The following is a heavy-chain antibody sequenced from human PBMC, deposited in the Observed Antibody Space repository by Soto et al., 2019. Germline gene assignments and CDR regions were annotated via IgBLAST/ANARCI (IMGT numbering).Heavy chain of an antibody. CDR2: IHFSGET. Sequence: QVQLQESGAGLMKPSQTLSLTCTVSGASIGRGGYYWPWIRQHPGKALEWMGHIHFSGETNYNPSLMGRLTMSIDTSTNQLSLNRAAVTAADTAMYYCARDQGGDLDYWGQGTLVTVSS. D-gene: IGHD2-21*01. CDR1: GASIGRGGYY. CDR3: ARDQGGDLDY. V-gene: IGHV4-31*03. J-gene: IGHJ4*02.